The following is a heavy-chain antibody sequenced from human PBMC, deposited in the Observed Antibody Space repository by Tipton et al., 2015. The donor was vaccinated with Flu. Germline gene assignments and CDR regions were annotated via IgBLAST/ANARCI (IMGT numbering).Heavy chain of an antibody. D-gene: IGHD1-14*01. CDR2: ISGSGGST. Sequence: LTCAASGFTFSSYAMSWVRQAPGKGLEWVSAISGSGGSTYYADSVKGRFTISRDNSKNTLYLQMNSLRAEDTAVYYCANLPFQTERDAFDIWGQGTMVTVSS. CDR1: GFTFSSYA. V-gene: IGHV3-23*01. CDR3: ANLPFQTERDAFDI. J-gene: IGHJ3*02.